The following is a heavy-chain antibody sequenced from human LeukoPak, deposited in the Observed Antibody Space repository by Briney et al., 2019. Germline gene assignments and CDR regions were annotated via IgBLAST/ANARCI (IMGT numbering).Heavy chain of an antibody. CDR1: GYSFTTYW. D-gene: IGHD6-19*01. Sequence: GESLKISCKASGYSFTTYWIAWVRQMPGKGLEWMGMIYPGDSDTRYSPSFQGQITISVDKSISIAYLQWSSLKASDTAMYYCARLLQGVAGTWGYWGQGTMVTV. CDR3: ARLLQGVAGTWGY. V-gene: IGHV5-51*01. J-gene: IGHJ4*02. CDR2: IYPGDSDT.